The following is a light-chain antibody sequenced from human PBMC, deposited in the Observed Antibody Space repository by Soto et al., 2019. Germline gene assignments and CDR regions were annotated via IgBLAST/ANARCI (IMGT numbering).Light chain of an antibody. V-gene: IGKV1-39*01. Sequence: DIQMTQSPSSLSASVGDRVTITCRASQNISSYLNWYQQKPGKAPKVLIYAASSLQSGVPLRFSGSGSGTDFTLTINSLQPEDFATYYCQQSYSTLTWTFGQGTKVDIK. CDR1: QNISSY. CDR2: AAS. CDR3: QQSYSTLTWT. J-gene: IGKJ1*01.